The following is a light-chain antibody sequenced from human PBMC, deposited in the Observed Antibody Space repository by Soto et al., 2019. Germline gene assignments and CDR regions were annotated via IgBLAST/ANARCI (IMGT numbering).Light chain of an antibody. Sequence: QLVLTQSPSASASLGASVKITCTLSSGHSSYAIAWHQQQPEKGPRYLMKLNSDGSHSKGDGIPDRFSGSSSGAERYLTISSLQSEDEADYYCQTWGTGNVVFGGGTQLTVL. CDR1: SGHSSYA. CDR2: LNSDGSH. CDR3: QTWGTGNVV. J-gene: IGLJ2*01. V-gene: IGLV4-69*01.